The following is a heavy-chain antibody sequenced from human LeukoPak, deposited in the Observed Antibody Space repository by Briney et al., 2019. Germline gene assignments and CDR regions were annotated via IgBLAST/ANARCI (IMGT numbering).Heavy chain of an antibody. CDR2: IYYSGST. CDR3: ARTTEGGYTYGYFYYYYMDV. D-gene: IGHD5-18*01. V-gene: IGHV4-59*01. CDR1: GGSISSYY. Sequence: SETLSLTCTVSGGSISSYYWSWIRQPPGKGLEWIGYIYYSGSTAYNPSLKSRVTISVDTSKNQFSLKLSSVPAADTAVYYCARTTEGGYTYGYFYYYYMDVWGKGTTVTISS. J-gene: IGHJ6*03.